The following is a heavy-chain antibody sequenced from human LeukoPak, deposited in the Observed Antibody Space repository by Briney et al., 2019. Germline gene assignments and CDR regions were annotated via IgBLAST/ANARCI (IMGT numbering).Heavy chain of an antibody. CDR1: GGSISSYY. V-gene: IGHV4-59*01. CDR3: ARVRGIDAFDI. Sequence: SETLSLTCTVSGGSISSYYWSWIRQPPGKGLEWIGYIYYSGSTNYNPSLKSRVTISVDTSENQFSLKLSSVTAADTAVYYCARVRGIDAFDIWGQGTMVTVSS. J-gene: IGHJ3*02. CDR2: IYYSGST.